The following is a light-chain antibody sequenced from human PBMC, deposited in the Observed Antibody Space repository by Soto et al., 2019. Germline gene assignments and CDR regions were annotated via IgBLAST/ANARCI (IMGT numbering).Light chain of an antibody. V-gene: IGKV3-15*01. CDR1: QTVGTF. Sequence: EIVLTQSPATLSLSPGDRATLSCRASQTVGTFFAWYQQKPGQSPRLLIYGASTRATGIPARFSGSGSGTEFTPTTSSTQSEDFAVYYCQKYNNWPPWKFGQGTKVDI. CDR3: QKYNNWPPWK. CDR2: GAS. J-gene: IGKJ1*01.